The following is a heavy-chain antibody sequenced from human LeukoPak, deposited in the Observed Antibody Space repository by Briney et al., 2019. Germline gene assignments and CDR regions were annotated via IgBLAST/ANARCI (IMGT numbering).Heavy chain of an antibody. D-gene: IGHD1-14*01. CDR3: ARGGSVTYRIDY. CDR1: GGSISSSDW. J-gene: IGHJ4*02. CDR2: IYYSGST. V-gene: IGHV4-4*02. Sequence: SGTLSLTCAVSGGSISSSDWWSWVRQPPGKGLEWIGSIYYSGSTYYNPSLKSRVTMSVDTSKNQFSLNLSSVTAADTAVYYCARGGSVTYRIDYWGQGTLVTVSS.